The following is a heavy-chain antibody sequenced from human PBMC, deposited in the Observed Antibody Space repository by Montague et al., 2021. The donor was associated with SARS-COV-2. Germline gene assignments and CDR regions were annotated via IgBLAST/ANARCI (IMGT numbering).Heavy chain of an antibody. J-gene: IGHJ3*01. V-gene: IGHV4-34*01. CDR2: IYHSGTA. CDR1: GGSFSVYY. CDR3: AREREVVGAVRSRVAFDL. D-gene: IGHD2-15*01. Sequence: SETLSLTCAVYGGSFSVYYWSWIRQSPGIGLEWIGYIYHSGTANYNPSLKSRVSISVDTSKNQFSLKLTSVTAADTAKYYCAREREVVGAVRSRVAFDLWGQGTLVTVSS.